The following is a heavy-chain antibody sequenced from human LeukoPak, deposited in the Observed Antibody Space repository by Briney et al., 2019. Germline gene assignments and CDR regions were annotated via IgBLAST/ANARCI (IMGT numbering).Heavy chain of an antibody. CDR3: AKANEWFPLGYLDY. J-gene: IGHJ4*02. CDR1: GFTFSSYA. D-gene: IGHD3-3*01. CDR2: ISGSGGST. V-gene: IGHV3-23*01. Sequence: GGSLRLSCAASGFTFSSYAMSWVRQAPGKGLEWVAAISGSGGSTYYADSVKGRFTISRDNSKTTLYLQMSSLRAEDTAVYYCAKANEWFPLGYLDYWGQGTLITVSS.